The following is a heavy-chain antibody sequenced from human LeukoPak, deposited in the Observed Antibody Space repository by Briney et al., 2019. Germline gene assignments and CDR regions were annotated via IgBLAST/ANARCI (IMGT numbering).Heavy chain of an antibody. Sequence: GGSLRLSCAASGFTFASYGMSWVRQAPGKGLERVSFITTNGGRTSYADSVEGRFTISRDNPRNTLYMQMNSLRDEDTAVYYCAIMHGYYDGTGYWVQWGQGTLVTVSS. CDR1: GFTFASYG. D-gene: IGHD3-22*01. J-gene: IGHJ1*01. V-gene: IGHV3-23*01. CDR3: AIMHGYYDGTGYWVQ. CDR2: ITTNGGRT.